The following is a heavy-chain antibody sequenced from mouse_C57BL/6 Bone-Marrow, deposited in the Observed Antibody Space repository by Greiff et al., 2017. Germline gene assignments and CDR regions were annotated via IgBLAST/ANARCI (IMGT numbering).Heavy chain of an antibody. V-gene: IGHV1-81*01. CDR3: ARGGRQLAMDD. D-gene: IGHD4-1*02. CDR1: GYTFTSYG. Sequence: QVQLQQSGAELARPGASVKLSCKASGYTFTSYGIRWVTQRTGPGLAWIGEIYPRSGNPYYTEKFKGKATLTADKSSSTAYMELRSLTSEDSAVYFCARGGRQLAMDDWGKGTSVTVSS. J-gene: IGHJ4*01. CDR2: IYPRSGNP.